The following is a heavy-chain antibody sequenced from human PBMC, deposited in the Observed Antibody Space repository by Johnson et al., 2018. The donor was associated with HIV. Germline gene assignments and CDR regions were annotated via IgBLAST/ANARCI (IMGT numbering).Heavy chain of an antibody. CDR1: GFSFSSYG. Sequence: QVQLVESGGGVVQPGGSLRLSCAVSGFSFSSYGMHWVRQAPGTGLEWVACIRYDGSNKYSADSVKGRFTISRDNSKHTLYLQMNSLRAEDRAVYYCAKDGGQNALDIWGQGTMVTVSS. CDR2: IRYDGSNK. J-gene: IGHJ3*02. V-gene: IGHV3-30*02. CDR3: AKDGGQNALDI.